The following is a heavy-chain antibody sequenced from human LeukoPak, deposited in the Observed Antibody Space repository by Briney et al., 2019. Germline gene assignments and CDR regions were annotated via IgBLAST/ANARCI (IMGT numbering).Heavy chain of an antibody. CDR2: IIPIFGTA. J-gene: IGHJ4*02. CDR3: ARESGGVVVPAAYDY. CDR1: GYTFTSYA. D-gene: IGHD2-2*01. Sequence: SVKVSCKASGYTFTSYAISWVRQAPGQGLEWMGGIIPIFGTANYAQKFQGRVTITADESTSTAYMELSSLRSEDTAVYYCARESGGVVVPAAYDYWGQGTLVTVSS. V-gene: IGHV1-69*13.